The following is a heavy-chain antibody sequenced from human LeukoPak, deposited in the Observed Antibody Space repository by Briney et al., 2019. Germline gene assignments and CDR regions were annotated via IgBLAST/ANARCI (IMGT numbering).Heavy chain of an antibody. V-gene: IGHV4-34*01. CDR1: GGSFSDPY. D-gene: IGHD6-13*01. J-gene: IGHJ4*02. Sequence: SETLSLTCAVYGGSFSDPYWNWIRQSPGKGLEWIGEINYGGSTNYNPSLKRRVTMSVDTSKNQFSLKLTSVTAADTAVYYCARAHPYSSSWSRRGYFDYWGQGTLVTVSS. CDR3: ARAHPYSSSWSRRGYFDY. CDR2: INYGGST.